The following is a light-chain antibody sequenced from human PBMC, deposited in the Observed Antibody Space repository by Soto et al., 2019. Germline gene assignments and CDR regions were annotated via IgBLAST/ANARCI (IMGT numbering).Light chain of an antibody. Sequence: QSVLTQPPSASGTPGQRVTISCSGSSSNIGSNYVYWYQQLPGTAPKLLIYRNNQRPSGVPDRFSGSKSGTSASLAISGRRSEDEDDYYCAGWDDSLSGQVFGGGTKVTVL. CDR3: AGWDDSLSGQV. CDR1: SSNIGSNY. V-gene: IGLV1-47*01. CDR2: RNN. J-gene: IGLJ2*01.